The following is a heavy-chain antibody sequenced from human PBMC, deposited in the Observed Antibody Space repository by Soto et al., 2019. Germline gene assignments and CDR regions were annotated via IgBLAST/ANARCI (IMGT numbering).Heavy chain of an antibody. CDR3: ARDDYVLRFDP. CDR1: AFTFSSYW. J-gene: IGHJ5*02. CDR2: INGDGSST. Sequence: HPGGSLRLSCAASAFTFSSYWMHWFRQGPGKGLVWVSRINGDGSSTIYADSVKGRFTISRDNAKNTLYLQMNSLRAEDTAVYYCARDDYVLRFDPWGQGTLVTVSS. D-gene: IGHD3-10*02. V-gene: IGHV3-74*01.